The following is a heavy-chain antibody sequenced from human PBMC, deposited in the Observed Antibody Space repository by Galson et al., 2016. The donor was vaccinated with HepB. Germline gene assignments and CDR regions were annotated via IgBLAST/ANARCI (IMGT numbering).Heavy chain of an antibody. V-gene: IGHV3-64D*06. CDR1: GFIFSAYA. CDR3: VQDTAWVNDR. D-gene: IGHD1-26*01. CDR2: TTGNGDRT. J-gene: IGHJ5*02. Sequence: SLRLSCAGSGFIFSAYAIHWVRQAPGKGLEYVSATTGNGDRTYYADSVKGRFTVSRDNSKNTLYLQMSSLRVEDTAVYFCVQDTAWVNDRCGQGTLVTVSS.